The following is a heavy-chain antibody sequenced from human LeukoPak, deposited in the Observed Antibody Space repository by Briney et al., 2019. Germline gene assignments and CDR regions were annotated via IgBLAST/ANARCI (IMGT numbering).Heavy chain of an antibody. J-gene: IGHJ6*02. Sequence: GGSLRLSCAASGFTFSSYSMNWVRQAPGKGLEWVAVISYDGSNEYYADSVKGRFTISRDNSKNTLYLQMNSLRAEDTAVYYCARDRSYYDSSGYYQPPPSYYYGMDVWGQGTTVTVSS. V-gene: IGHV3-30*03. CDR2: ISYDGSNE. D-gene: IGHD3-22*01. CDR1: GFTFSSYS. CDR3: ARDRSYYDSSGYYQPPPSYYYGMDV.